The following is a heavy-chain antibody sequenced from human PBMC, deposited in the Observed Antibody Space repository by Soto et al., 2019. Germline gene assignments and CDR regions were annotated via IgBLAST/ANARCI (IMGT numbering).Heavy chain of an antibody. CDR1: GYTFTSYA. CDR3: ARDEESTAIDY. CDR2: INAGNGNT. D-gene: IGHD5-18*01. V-gene: IGHV1-3*01. Sequence: QVQLVQSGAEVKKPGASVKVSCKASGYTFTSYAMHWVRQAPGQRLEWMGWINAGNGNTKYSQKFQGRVTITRDTSASTAYMELSSLRAEDTAVYYCARDEESTAIDYWGQGTLVTVSS. J-gene: IGHJ4*02.